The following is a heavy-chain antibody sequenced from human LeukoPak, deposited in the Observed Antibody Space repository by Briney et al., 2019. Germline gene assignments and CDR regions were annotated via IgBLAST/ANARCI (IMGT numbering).Heavy chain of an antibody. Sequence: GESLKISCKGSGYSFTTDWIGWVCQMPGKSLEWMGVIYPGDSDTRYTPSFQGQVTISAHKSISTAYLQWSSLKASDTAIYYCAGAYCRCTSCYTGFDSLLRGTLVTDSP. CDR3: AGAYCRCTSCYTGFDS. V-gene: IGHV5-51*01. D-gene: IGHD2-2*02. CDR2: IYPGDSDT. J-gene: IGHJ4*02. CDR1: GYSFTTDW.